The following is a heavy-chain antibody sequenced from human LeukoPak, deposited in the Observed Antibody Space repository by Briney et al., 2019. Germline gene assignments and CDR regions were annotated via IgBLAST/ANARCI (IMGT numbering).Heavy chain of an antibody. J-gene: IGHJ4*02. CDR2: IYGDGTT. Sequence: GGSLRLSCEASGFNVSSNYMTWVRQAPGKGLEWVSLIYGDGTTDYADSVKGRFHISRHNSKNTLYLQMNSLRAEDTAVYYCARGIIYLDYWGQGTLVTVSS. V-gene: IGHV3-53*04. CDR3: ARGIIYLDY. D-gene: IGHD3-10*01. CDR1: GFNVSSNY.